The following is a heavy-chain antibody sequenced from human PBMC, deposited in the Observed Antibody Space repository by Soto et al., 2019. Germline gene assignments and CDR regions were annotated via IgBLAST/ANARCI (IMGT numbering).Heavy chain of an antibody. CDR2: INWNGGST. J-gene: IGHJ3*02. D-gene: IGHD3-16*01. Sequence: AGGSLRLSCAASGFTFDDYGMSWVRQAPGKGLEWVSGINWNGGSTGYADSVKGRFTISRDNAKNSLYLQMNSLRAEDTALYYCARLGGLSEAFDIWGQGTMVTVSS. V-gene: IGHV3-20*04. CDR3: ARLGGLSEAFDI. CDR1: GFTFDDYG.